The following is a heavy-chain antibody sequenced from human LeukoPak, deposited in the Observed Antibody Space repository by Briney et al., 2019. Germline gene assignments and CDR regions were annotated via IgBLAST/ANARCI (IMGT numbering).Heavy chain of an antibody. CDR3: ARGLPRIVVVPAASYGGVDP. D-gene: IGHD2-2*01. V-gene: IGHV4-34*01. CDR1: GGSFSGYY. CDR2: INHSGST. J-gene: IGHJ5*02. Sequence: SETLSLTCAVYGGSFSGYYWSWIRQPPGKGLEWIGEINHSGSTNYNPSLKSRVTISVDTSKNQFSLKLSSVTAADTAVYYCARGLPRIVVVPAASYGGVDPWGPGTLVTVSS.